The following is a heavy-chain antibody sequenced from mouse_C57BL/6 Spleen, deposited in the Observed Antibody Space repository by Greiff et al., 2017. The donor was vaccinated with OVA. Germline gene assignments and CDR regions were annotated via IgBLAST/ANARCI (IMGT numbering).Heavy chain of an antibody. CDR2: ISSGSSTI. J-gene: IGHJ3*01. CDR3: ARELTGTGFAY. CDR1: GFTFSDYG. V-gene: IGHV5-17*01. Sequence: EVKLMESGGGLVKPGGSLKLSCAASGFTFSDYGMHWVRQAPEKGLEWVAYISSGSSTIYYADTVKGRFTISRDNAKNTLFLQMTSLRSEDTAMYYCARELTGTGFAYWGQGTLVTVSA. D-gene: IGHD4-1*01.